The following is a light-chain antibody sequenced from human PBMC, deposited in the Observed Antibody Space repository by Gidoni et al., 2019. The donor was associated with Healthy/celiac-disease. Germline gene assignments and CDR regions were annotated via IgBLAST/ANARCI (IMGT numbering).Light chain of an antibody. Sequence: DIQMTPPPSSLSASVGDRVTITCQASQDISNYLNWYQQKPGKAPKLLIYDASNLETGVPSRFSGSGSGTDFTFTISSLQPEDIATYYCQQYDNLPLTFXGXTKVEIK. CDR1: QDISNY. CDR3: QQYDNLPLT. V-gene: IGKV1-33*01. J-gene: IGKJ4*01. CDR2: DAS.